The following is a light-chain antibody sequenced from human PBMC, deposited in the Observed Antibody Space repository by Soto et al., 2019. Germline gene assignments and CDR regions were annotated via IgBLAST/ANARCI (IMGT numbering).Light chain of an antibody. CDR3: CSYAGSSTFV. V-gene: IGLV2-23*02. CDR1: SSDVGSYNL. Sequence: QRELTKPVSVTGSPGQSLTIFCTGTSSDVGSYNLVSWYQQHPGKAPKLMIYEVSKRPSGVSNRFSGSKSGNTASLTISGLQAEDEADYYCCSYAGSSTFVFGTGTKVTVL. J-gene: IGLJ1*01. CDR2: EVS.